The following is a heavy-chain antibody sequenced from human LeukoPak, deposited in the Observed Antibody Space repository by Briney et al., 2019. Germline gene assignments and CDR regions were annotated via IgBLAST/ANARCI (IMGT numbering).Heavy chain of an antibody. V-gene: IGHV1-69*05. CDR2: IIPIFGTA. D-gene: IGHD6-13*01. Sequence: GASVKVSCKASGGTFSSYAISWVRQAPGQGLEWMGGIIPIFGTANYAQKFQGRVTITTDESTSTAYMELSSLRSEDTAVYYCARGKGTRIAAAGSRNYYYYMDVWGKGTTVTISS. J-gene: IGHJ6*03. CDR3: ARGKGTRIAAAGSRNYYYYMDV. CDR1: GGTFSSYA.